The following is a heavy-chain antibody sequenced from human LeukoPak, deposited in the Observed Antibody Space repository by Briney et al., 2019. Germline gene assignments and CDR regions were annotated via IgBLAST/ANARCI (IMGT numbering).Heavy chain of an antibody. Sequence: PGGSLRLSCAASGFTFSSYSMNWVRQAPGKGLEWVSSISSSSSYIYYADSVKGRFTISRDNATNSLYLQMNSLRAEDTAVYYCARESYYYDSSGYYNPLEIDYWGQGTLVTVSS. CDR1: GFTFSSYS. CDR2: ISSSSSYI. CDR3: ARESYYYDSSGYYNPLEIDY. J-gene: IGHJ4*02. V-gene: IGHV3-21*01. D-gene: IGHD3-22*01.